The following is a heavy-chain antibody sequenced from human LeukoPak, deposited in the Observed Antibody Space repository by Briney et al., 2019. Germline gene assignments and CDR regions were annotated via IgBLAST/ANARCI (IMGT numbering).Heavy chain of an antibody. D-gene: IGHD3-9*01. CDR3: AKWGDYDVLTGYYVSDY. Sequence: GGSLRPSCAASGFTFSNYAMSWVRQAPGKGLEWVSAITGGGSGIYYADSMKSRFTISRDNSKNTLYLQINSLRAEDTAVYYCAKWGDYDVLTGYYVSDYWGQGTLVTVPS. J-gene: IGHJ4*02. CDR1: GFTFSNYA. V-gene: IGHV3-23*01. CDR2: ITGGGSGI.